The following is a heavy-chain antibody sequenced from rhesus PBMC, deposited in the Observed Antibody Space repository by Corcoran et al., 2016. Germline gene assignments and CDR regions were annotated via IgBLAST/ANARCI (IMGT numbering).Heavy chain of an antibody. D-gene: IGHD1-1*01. J-gene: IGHJ4*01. CDR3: GRGTPPDH. CDR1: GYSISSGHN. V-gene: IGHV4S14*01. Sequence: QVQLQESGPGLVKPSETLSLTCGVSGYSISSGHNCGLIRQPPGKGLEWIGFFHVRSRFNDVSTNFNGRGSLSVDTSKNHCSLKLNSVTPSYTAVYCCGRGTPPDHWGRGILVTVSS. CDR2: FHVRSRFN.